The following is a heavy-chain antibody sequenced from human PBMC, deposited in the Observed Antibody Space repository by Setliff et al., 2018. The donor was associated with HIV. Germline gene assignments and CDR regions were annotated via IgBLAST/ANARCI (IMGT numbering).Heavy chain of an antibody. CDR1: GGSISSSSYY. Sequence: RLRETLSLTCTVSGGSISSSSYYWGWIRQPPGKGLEWIGSIYYSGSTYYNPSLKSRVTISVDTSKNQFSLKLSSVTAADTAVYYCARVDSSGEYYFDYWGQGTLVTVSS. CDR2: IYYSGST. CDR3: ARVDSSGEYYFDY. V-gene: IGHV4-39*01. J-gene: IGHJ4*02. D-gene: IGHD6-19*01.